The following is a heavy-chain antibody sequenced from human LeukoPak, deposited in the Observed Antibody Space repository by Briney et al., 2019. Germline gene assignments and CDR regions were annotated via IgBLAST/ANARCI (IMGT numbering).Heavy chain of an antibody. Sequence: PGGSLRLSCAASGFTFDDYAMHWVRQAPGKGLEWVSGISWNSGSIGYADSVKGRFTISRDNAKNSLYLQMNSLRAEDTALYYCARGGEFSGYEIWGQGTLVTVSS. CDR3: ARGGEFSGYEI. CDR1: GFTFDDYA. D-gene: IGHD5-12*01. V-gene: IGHV3-9*01. J-gene: IGHJ4*02. CDR2: ISWNSGSI.